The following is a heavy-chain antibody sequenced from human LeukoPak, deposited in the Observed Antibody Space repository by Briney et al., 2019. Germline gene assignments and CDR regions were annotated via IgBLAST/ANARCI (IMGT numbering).Heavy chain of an antibody. CDR1: GFTLTSYA. CDR3: ARERLGVVIFDDAFDV. CDR2: ISNNGANT. J-gene: IGHJ3*01. V-gene: IGHV3-64*02. Sequence: GGSLRLSCAASGFTLTSYAMHWVRQTPGEGLEYVSAISNNGANTYYTASVKGRFIISRDISKNTLYLQMGSLRGDDMGVYYCARERLGVVIFDDAFDVWGQGTMVTVSS. D-gene: IGHD3-3*01.